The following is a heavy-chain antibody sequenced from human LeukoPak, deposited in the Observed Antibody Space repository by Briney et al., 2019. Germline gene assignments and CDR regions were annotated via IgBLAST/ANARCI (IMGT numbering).Heavy chain of an antibody. Sequence: SETLSLTCTVSGGSISSGDYYWSWIRQPPGKGLEWIGYIYYSGSTYYNPSLKSRVTISVDTSKNQFSLKLSSVTAADTAVYYCARVSYCSSTSCPNSEGNWFDPWGQGTLVTVSS. CDR1: GGSISSGDYY. V-gene: IGHV4-30-4*01. D-gene: IGHD2-2*01. CDR2: IYYSGST. CDR3: ARVSYCSSTSCPNSEGNWFDP. J-gene: IGHJ5*02.